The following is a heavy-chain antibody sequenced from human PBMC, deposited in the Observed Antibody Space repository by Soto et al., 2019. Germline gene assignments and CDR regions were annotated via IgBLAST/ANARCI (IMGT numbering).Heavy chain of an antibody. V-gene: IGHV1-18*01. CDR1: GYTFFTYD. D-gene: IGHD1-1*01. Sequence: QVHLVQSGVEVKTPGASVKVSCQASGYTFFTYDISWVRQAPGQGLEWMGCISTYSGDTKYAQKSPGRVTRTTDTATTTAYVELRSLRSDDTAVYYCARHHGPTTSENWFDPWGQGTLVTVSS. CDR3: ARHHGPTTSENWFDP. J-gene: IGHJ5*02. CDR2: ISTYSGDT.